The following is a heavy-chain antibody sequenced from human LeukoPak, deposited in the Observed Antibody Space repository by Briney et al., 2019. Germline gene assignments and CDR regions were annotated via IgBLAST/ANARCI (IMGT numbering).Heavy chain of an antibody. CDR3: ARDGASYGGNSGGQRVYYYYYMDV. CDR1: GFTFSTYS. V-gene: IGHV3-21*01. Sequence: PGGSLRLSCAASGFTFSTYSMHWVRQAPGKGLEWVSFISSSSTFTSYADSVKGRFTISRDNSKNTLYLQMNSLRAEDTAVYYCARDGASYGGNSGGQRVYYYYYMDVWGKGTTVTVSS. CDR2: ISSSSTFT. J-gene: IGHJ6*03. D-gene: IGHD4-23*01.